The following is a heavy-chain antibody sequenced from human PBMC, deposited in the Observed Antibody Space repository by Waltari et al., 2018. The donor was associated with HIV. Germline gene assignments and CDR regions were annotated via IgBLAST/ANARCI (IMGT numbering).Heavy chain of an antibody. CDR2: RKQDGREQ. Sequence: EVQLVESGGGLVQPGGSLRLSGVGSGFIFSNYWMTWVRQAPGKGVEWVSNRKQDGREQTYVDVVAGRFSISRDNANNSLYLQLNSLRDEDTAVYYCARVYSSTTGRALDYWGQGALVTVSS. CDR1: GFIFSNYW. J-gene: IGHJ4*02. V-gene: IGHV3-7*01. D-gene: IGHD2-2*01. CDR3: ARVYSSTTGRALDY.